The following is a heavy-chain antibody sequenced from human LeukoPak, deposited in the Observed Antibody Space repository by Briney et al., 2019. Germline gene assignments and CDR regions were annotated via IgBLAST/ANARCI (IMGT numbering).Heavy chain of an antibody. Sequence: GGTLRLSCEASGFTFSDYYMNWIRQAPGKGPEWVSDISSSASTTNYADSVEGRFTISRDNAQNSLYLQMNSLRAEDTAVYYCARSHYYGSGSLDPWGQGTLVTVSS. CDR1: GFTFSDYY. V-gene: IGHV3-11*01. CDR2: ISSSASTT. D-gene: IGHD3-10*01. J-gene: IGHJ5*02. CDR3: ARSHYYGSGSLDP.